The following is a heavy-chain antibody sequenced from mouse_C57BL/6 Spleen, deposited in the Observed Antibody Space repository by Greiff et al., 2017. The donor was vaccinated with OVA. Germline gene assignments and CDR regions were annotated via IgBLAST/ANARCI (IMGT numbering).Heavy chain of an antibody. J-gene: IGHJ4*01. Sequence: QVQLQQPGAELVMPGASVKLSCKASGYTFTSYWMHWVKQRPGQGLEWIGEIDPSDSYTNYNQKFKGKSTLTVDKSSSTAYMQLSSLTSEDSAVYYCARGPTGHYYAMDYWGQGTSVTVSS. V-gene: IGHV1-69*01. CDR3: ARGPTGHYYAMDY. CDR1: GYTFTSYW. D-gene: IGHD3-1*01. CDR2: IDPSDSYT.